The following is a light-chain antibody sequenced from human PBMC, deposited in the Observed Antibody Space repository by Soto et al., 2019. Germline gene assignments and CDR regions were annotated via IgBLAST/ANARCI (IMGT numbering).Light chain of an antibody. J-gene: IGKJ4*01. V-gene: IGKV1-9*01. Sequence: IPLTQSPSSLSASVGDRVTITCRASQGISSYLAWYQQKPGKAPKLLIYAASTLQSGVPSRFSGSGSGTDFTLTISSLQPEDCATYYCQQLNSYLLTFGGGTKVEIK. CDR1: QGISSY. CDR2: AAS. CDR3: QQLNSYLLT.